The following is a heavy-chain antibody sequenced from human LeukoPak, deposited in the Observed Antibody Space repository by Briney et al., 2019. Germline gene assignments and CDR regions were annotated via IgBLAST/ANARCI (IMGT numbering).Heavy chain of an antibody. V-gene: IGHV3-23*01. J-gene: IGHJ4*02. CDR2: ISGSGGST. D-gene: IGHD4-11*01. CDR3: AKVKGAHSNIDY. Sequence: PGGSLRLSCAVSGFTFSSYAMSWVRQAPGKGLEWVSAISGSGGSTYYADSVKGRFTISRDNSKNTLYLQMNSLRAEDTAVYYCAKVKGAHSNIDYWGQGTLVTVSS. CDR1: GFTFSSYA.